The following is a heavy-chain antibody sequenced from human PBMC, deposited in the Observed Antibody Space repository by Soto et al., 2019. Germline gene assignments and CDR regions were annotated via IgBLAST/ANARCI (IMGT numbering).Heavy chain of an antibody. D-gene: IGHD2-2*01. V-gene: IGHV3-9*01. CDR3: AKANFATYQLLLDY. J-gene: IGHJ4*02. CDR2: ISWNSGSI. Sequence: GGSLRLSCAASGFTFDDYAMHWVRQAPGKGLEWVSGISWNSGSIGYADSVKGRFTISRDNAKNSLYLQMNSLRAEDTALYYCAKANFATYQLLLDYGGQGTLVTVSS. CDR1: GFTFDDYA.